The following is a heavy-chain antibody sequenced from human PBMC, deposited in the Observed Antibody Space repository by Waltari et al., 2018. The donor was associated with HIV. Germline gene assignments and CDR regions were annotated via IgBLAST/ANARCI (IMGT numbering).Heavy chain of an antibody. CDR3: AHRRLGRPVAGILYNWFDP. CDR1: GFSLTTSGVG. Sequence: QITLKESGPTRVKPTQTLTLTCTFSGFSLTTSGVGVGWIRQPPGKAPEWLALIYWNDVKRYSPSLEGRLTITKDTSTNQVVLTMTDMDPVDTATYYCAHRRLGRPVAGILYNWFDPWGQGTLVTVSS. D-gene: IGHD6-19*01. V-gene: IGHV2-5*01. CDR2: IYWNDVK. J-gene: IGHJ5*02.